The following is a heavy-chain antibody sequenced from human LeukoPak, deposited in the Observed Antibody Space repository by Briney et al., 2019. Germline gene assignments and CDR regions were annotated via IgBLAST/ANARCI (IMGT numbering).Heavy chain of an antibody. CDR3: ARIGYSSSCFDY. D-gene: IGHD6-13*01. CDR2: IKQDGSEK. V-gene: IGHV3-7*01. J-gene: IGHJ4*02. Sequence: GGSLRLSCAASGFIFNKYWMSWVRQAPGKGLEWVANIKQDGSEKYYADPVKGRFTISRDNAQNSVYLQMNSVRAEDTAVYYCARIGYSSSCFDYWGQGTPVTVSS. CDR1: GFIFNKYW.